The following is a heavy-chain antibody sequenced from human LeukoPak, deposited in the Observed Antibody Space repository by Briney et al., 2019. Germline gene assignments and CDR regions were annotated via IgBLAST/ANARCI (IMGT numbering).Heavy chain of an antibody. V-gene: IGHV4-59*01. J-gene: IGHJ5*02. CDR3: ARDLGYCSSTSCYPYNWFDP. Sequence: SETLSLTCTVSGGYISSYYWSWIRQPPGKGLEWIGYIYYSGSTNYNPSLKSLVTIPVDTSKNQFSLKLSSVTAADTAVYYCARDLGYCSSTSCYPYNWFDPWGQGTLVTVSS. CDR2: IYYSGST. D-gene: IGHD2-2*01. CDR1: GGYISSYY.